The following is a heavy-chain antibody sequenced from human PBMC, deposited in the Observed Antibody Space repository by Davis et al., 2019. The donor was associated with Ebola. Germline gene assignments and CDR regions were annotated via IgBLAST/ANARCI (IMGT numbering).Heavy chain of an antibody. CDR1: GDSVSSNSAT. J-gene: IGHJ6*02. CDR3: ARALGRDCSSSSCLQDV. CDR2: TYYRSKWYN. V-gene: IGHV6-1*01. D-gene: IGHD2-15*01. Sequence: PSETLSLTCAISGDSVSSNSATWNWIRQSLSRGLEWLGRTYYRSKWYNDYAVSVKSRITINPDTSKNQFSLQLNSVTPEDTAVYYCARALGRDCSSSSCLQDVWGQGTTVTVSS.